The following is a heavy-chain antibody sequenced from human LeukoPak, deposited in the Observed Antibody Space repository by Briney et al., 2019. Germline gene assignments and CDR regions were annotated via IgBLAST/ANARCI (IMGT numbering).Heavy chain of an antibody. CDR3: ARQNAYCGGDCYSYRFDY. CDR1: GGSFSGYY. D-gene: IGHD2-21*02. CDR2: INHSGST. Sequence: SETLSLTCAVYGGSFSGYYWSWIRQPPGKGLEWIGEINHSGSTNYNPSLKSRVTISVDTSKNQFSLKLSSVTAADTAVYYCARQNAYCGGDCYSYRFDYWGQGTLVTVSS. J-gene: IGHJ4*02. V-gene: IGHV4-34*01.